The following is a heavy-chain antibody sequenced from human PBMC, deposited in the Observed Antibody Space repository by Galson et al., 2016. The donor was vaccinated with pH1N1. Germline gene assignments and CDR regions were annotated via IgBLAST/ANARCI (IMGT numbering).Heavy chain of an antibody. CDR1: GFSLSTSGMC. V-gene: IGHV2-70*01. CDR2: IAWADDK. Sequence: PALVKPTQTLTLTCTFSGFSLSTSGMCVSWIRQPPRKALEWLALIAWADDKYYSTSLKTRLTISKDTSKNQVVLTMTNMDPVDTATYYCARMTYGDYSNLFDPWGQGTLVTVSS. J-gene: IGHJ5*02. D-gene: IGHD4-17*01. CDR3: ARMTYGDYSNLFDP.